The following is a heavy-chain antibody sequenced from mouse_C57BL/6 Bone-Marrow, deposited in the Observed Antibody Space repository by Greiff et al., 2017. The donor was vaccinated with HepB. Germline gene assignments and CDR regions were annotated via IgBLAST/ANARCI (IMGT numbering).Heavy chain of an antibody. Sequence: VQLQESGAELVRPGASVKLSCKASGYTFTDYYINWVKQRPGQGLEWIARIYPGSGNTYYNEKFKGKATLTAEKSSSTAYLQLSSLTSEDSAVYFCATYYYGSSPFDYWGQGTTLTVSS. J-gene: IGHJ2*01. V-gene: IGHV1-76*01. CDR2: IYPGSGNT. CDR3: ATYYYGSSPFDY. CDR1: GYTFTDYY. D-gene: IGHD1-1*01.